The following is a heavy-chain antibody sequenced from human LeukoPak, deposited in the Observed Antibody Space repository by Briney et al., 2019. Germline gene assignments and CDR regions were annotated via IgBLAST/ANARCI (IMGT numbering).Heavy chain of an antibody. V-gene: IGHV1-18*01. CDR3: ASRSGSTPYYFDY. Sequence: ASVRVSFKASGYTFTSQGISWVRQAPGQGLEWMGWINTYNGKTNYAQKLQGRVTMTTETSTSTAYMELRSLRSDDTAVYYCASRSGSTPYYFDYWGQGTLVTVSS. D-gene: IGHD3-3*01. CDR2: INTYNGKT. CDR1: GYTFTSQG. J-gene: IGHJ4*02.